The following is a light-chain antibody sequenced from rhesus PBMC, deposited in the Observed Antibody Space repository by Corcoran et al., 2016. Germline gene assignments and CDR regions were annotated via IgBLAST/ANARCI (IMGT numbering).Light chain of an antibody. J-gene: IGKJ4*01. V-gene: IGKV3-42*01. Sequence: EIVMTQSPATLSLSPGERATLSCRASQSVSSSLAWYQQKPGQAPKLLIFGASTRATVSPDRFSGSGSGTEFTLTISSLEPEDVGVYYCQQDYSWPRALTFGGGSKVELK. CDR1: QSVSSS. CDR3: QQDYSWPRALT. CDR2: GAS.